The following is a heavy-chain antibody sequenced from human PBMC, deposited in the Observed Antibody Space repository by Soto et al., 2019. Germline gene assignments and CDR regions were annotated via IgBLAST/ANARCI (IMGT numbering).Heavy chain of an antibody. D-gene: IGHD5-18*01. CDR3: ARRLSALVAFDY. CDR1: GGSFSGYY. CDR2: INHSGST. V-gene: IGHV4-34*01. J-gene: IGHJ4*02. Sequence: QVQLQQWGAGLLKPSETLSLTCAVYGGSFSGYYWSWIRQPPGKGLEWIGEINHSGSTNYNPSLTSRVTISVDTSKNQFSLKLSSVTAADTAVYYCARRLSALVAFDYWGQGTLVTVSS.